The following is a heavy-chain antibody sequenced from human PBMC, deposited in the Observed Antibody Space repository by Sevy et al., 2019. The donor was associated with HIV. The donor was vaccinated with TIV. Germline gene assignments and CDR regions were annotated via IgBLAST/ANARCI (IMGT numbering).Heavy chain of an antibody. Sequence: GGSLRLSCAASGFTFSSYWMSWVRQAPGNGLEWVANIKQDGSEKYYVDSVKGRFTISRDNAKNSLYLQMNSLRAEDTAVYYCAREGPDDYGDYGTAFDIWGQGTMVTVSS. J-gene: IGHJ3*02. CDR2: IKQDGSEK. V-gene: IGHV3-7*01. D-gene: IGHD4-17*01. CDR1: GFTFSSYW. CDR3: AREGPDDYGDYGTAFDI.